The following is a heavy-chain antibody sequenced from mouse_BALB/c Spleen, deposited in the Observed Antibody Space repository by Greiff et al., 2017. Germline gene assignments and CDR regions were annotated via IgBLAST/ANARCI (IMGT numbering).Heavy chain of an antibody. CDR2: IWWDDDK. V-gene: IGHV8-8*01. J-gene: IGHJ4*01. D-gene: IGHD1-1*01. Sequence: QVTLKECGPGILQPSQTLSLTCSFSGFSLSTSGMGVGWIRQPSGKGLEWLAHIWWDDDKRYNPALKSRLTISKDTSSNQVFLKIASVDTADTATYYCAQIRDYGSSWNAMDYWGQGTSVTVSS. CDR1: GFSLSTSGMG. CDR3: AQIRDYGSSWNAMDY.